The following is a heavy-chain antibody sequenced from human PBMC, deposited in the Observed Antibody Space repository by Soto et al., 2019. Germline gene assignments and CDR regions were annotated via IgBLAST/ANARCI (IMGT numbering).Heavy chain of an antibody. D-gene: IGHD6-13*01. V-gene: IGHV1-3*01. CDR2: INAGNANT. Sequence: EASVKVSCKASGYTFTSYAMHWVRQAPGQRLEWMGWINAGNANTKYSQKFQGRVTFTRDTSASTAYMELSSLRSEDTAVYYCARAPSWYSFDYWGQGTRVTVSS. CDR3: ARAPSWYSFDY. CDR1: GYTFTSYA. J-gene: IGHJ4*02.